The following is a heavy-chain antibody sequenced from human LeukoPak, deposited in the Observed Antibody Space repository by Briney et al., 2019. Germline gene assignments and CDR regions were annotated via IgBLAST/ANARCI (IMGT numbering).Heavy chain of an antibody. V-gene: IGHV3-64*01. J-gene: IGHJ5*02. Sequence: GGSLRLSCAASGFTFSSYAMHWVRQAPGKGLEYVSAISTNGGSTYYANSVKGRFTISRDNSKNTLYLQMGSLRAADMAVYYCARGLEWFDPWGQGTLVTVSS. CDR1: GFTFSSYA. CDR3: ARGLEWFDP. D-gene: IGHD1-1*01. CDR2: ISTNGGST.